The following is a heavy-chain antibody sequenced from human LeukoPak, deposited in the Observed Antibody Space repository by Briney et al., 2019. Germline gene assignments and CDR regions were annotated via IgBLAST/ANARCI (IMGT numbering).Heavy chain of an antibody. CDR2: ISGSGGRI. CDR3: AKSPPLEGWIYFDS. J-gene: IGHJ4*02. Sequence: GGSLRLSCAASGFTFSSYSMSWVRQAPGKGLEGVSSISGSGGRIDYADSVKGRFTISRDNSKNTLSLQMNSLTAEDTAVYYCAKSPPLEGWIYFDSSGQGILVTVSS. V-gene: IGHV3-23*01. CDR1: GFTFSSYS. D-gene: IGHD1-1*01.